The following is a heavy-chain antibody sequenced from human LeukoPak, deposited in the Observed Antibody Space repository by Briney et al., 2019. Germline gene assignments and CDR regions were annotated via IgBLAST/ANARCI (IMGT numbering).Heavy chain of an antibody. Sequence: PSETLSLTCADYGGSFSGYYWSWIRQPPGKGLEWIGEINHSGSTNYNPSLKSRITISVDTSKNQFSLKLSSVTAADTAVYYCARDRNPPEQNWFDPWGQGTLVTVSS. V-gene: IGHV4-34*01. CDR2: INHSGST. J-gene: IGHJ5*02. CDR3: ARDRNPPEQNWFDP. D-gene: IGHD1-14*01. CDR1: GGSFSGYY.